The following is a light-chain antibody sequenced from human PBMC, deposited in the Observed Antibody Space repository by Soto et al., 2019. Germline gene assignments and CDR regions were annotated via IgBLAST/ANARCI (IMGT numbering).Light chain of an antibody. J-gene: IGKJ1*01. CDR2: KAS. CDR3: QQYNGYGR. CDR1: QNINSW. Sequence: GDRVTITCRASQNINSWLAWYQQKPGKAPKLLIHKASSLQSGVPSRFSGSGSGTEFTLTISSLDPDEIATYYCQQYNGYGRFGQGTKVDIK. V-gene: IGKV1-5*03.